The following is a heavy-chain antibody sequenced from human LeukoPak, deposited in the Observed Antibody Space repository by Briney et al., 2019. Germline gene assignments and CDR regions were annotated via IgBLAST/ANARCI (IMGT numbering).Heavy chain of an antibody. D-gene: IGHD2-2*02. V-gene: IGHV4-31*03. J-gene: IGHJ6*02. CDR2: IYYSGST. Sequence: SQILSLTCTVSGGSISSGGYYWSWIRQHPGKGLEWIGYIYYSGSTYYNPSLKSRVTISVDTSKNQFSLKLSSVTAADTAVYYCARDQVVPAAIGYYYYGMDVWGQGTTVTVSS. CDR1: GGSISSGGYY. CDR3: ARDQVVPAAIGYYYYGMDV.